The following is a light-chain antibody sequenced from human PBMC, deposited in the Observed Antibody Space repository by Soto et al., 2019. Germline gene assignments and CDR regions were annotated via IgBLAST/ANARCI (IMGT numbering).Light chain of an antibody. CDR1: QSVTSTF. J-gene: IGKJ1*01. CDR2: GAS. CDR3: LAYGSSSWT. Sequence: EIVLTQSPGTLSLSPGERATLSCRASQSVTSTFFAWYQQKPGQAPRLLIFGASTTATGIPDRFSGSGSGTDFTLTIISLEPEDFEVYYCLAYGSSSWTLGQGTRIEVK. V-gene: IGKV3-20*01.